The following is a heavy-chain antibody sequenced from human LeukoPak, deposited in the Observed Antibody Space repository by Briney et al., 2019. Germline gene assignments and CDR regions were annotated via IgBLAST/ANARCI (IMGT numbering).Heavy chain of an antibody. CDR1: GGSISRHY. CDR3: AREVAGELDY. J-gene: IGHJ4*02. Sequence: PSETLSLTCTVVGGSISRHYWSWIRQPPGKGLEWIGYIYYSGSTNYNPSLKSRVTISVDTSKNQFSLKLSSVTAADTAVYYCAREVAGELDYWGQGTLVTVSS. D-gene: IGHD6-19*01. CDR2: IYYSGST. V-gene: IGHV4-59*11.